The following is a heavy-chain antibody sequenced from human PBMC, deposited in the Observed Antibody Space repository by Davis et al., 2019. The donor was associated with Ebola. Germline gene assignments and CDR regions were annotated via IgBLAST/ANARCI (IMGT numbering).Heavy chain of an antibody. CDR1: GFTFSSYA. D-gene: IGHD4-11*01. J-gene: IGHJ3*02. CDR2: ISGSGGST. Sequence: GESLKISCAASGFTFSSYAMSWVRQAPGKGLEWVSAISGSGGSTYYADSVKGRFTISRDNSKNTLYLQMNSLRAEDTAVYYCAKFTGTGYYSNYLGAFDIWGQGTMVTVSS. V-gene: IGHV3-23*01. CDR3: AKFTGTGYYSNYLGAFDI.